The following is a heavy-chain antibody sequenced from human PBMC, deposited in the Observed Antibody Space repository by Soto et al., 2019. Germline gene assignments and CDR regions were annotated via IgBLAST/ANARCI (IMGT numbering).Heavy chain of an antibody. J-gene: IGHJ3*02. CDR1: GYTFTSYD. CDR3: ARGNDILTGSDAFDI. Sequence: ASVQVSCKASGYTFTSYDINWVRQATGQGLEWMGWMNPNSGNTGYAQKFQGRVTMTRNTSISTAYMELSSLRSDDTAVYYCARGNDILTGSDAFDIWGQGTMVTVSS. D-gene: IGHD3-9*01. CDR2: MNPNSGNT. V-gene: IGHV1-8*01.